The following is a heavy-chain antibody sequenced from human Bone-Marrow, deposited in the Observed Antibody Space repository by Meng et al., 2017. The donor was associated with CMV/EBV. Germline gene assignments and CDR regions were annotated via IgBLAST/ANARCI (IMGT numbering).Heavy chain of an antibody. J-gene: IGHJ6*02. CDR1: GGSISSYY. D-gene: IGHD6-13*01. CDR3: ARGSSNSWYYGMDV. V-gene: IGHV4-59*01. CDR2: IYYSGST. Sequence: SETLSLTCSVSGGSISSYYWSWIRQSPGKGLELIGYIYYSGSTNYNPSLKDRVTISVDTSKNQFSLNLTSVTTADTALYYCARGSSNSWYYGMDVWGQATSV.